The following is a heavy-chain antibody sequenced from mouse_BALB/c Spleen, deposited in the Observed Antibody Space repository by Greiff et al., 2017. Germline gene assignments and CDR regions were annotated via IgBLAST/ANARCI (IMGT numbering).Heavy chain of an antibody. CDR2: IRNKANGYTT. V-gene: IGHV7-3*02. J-gene: IGHJ4*01. D-gene: IGHD2-14*01. CDR3: ARDRYDVFYDAMGC. CDR1: GFTFTDYY. Sequence: EVQRVESGGGLVQPGGSLRLSCATSGFTFTDYYMSWVCQPPGKALEWLGFIRNKANGYTTEYSASVKGRFTISRDNYQSILYLQMNALRAEDSATYYCARDRYDVFYDAMGCGGQGTSVTVSS.